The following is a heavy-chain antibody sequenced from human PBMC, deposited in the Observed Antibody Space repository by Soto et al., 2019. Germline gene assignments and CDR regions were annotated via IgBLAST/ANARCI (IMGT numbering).Heavy chain of an antibody. V-gene: IGHV4-34*01. D-gene: IGHD6-13*01. CDR3: ARLQQPGYSRSRYSRWFDP. Sequence: XETLSVSCPVDSVSFSGDYWGWIRQPPGKGLEWIGEINHSGSTNYNPSLKSRVTISVDTSKNQFSLKLSSVTAADTAVYYCARLQQPGYSRSRYSRWFDPWGQGTLVTVSS. J-gene: IGHJ5*02. CDR1: SVSFSGDY. CDR2: INHSGST.